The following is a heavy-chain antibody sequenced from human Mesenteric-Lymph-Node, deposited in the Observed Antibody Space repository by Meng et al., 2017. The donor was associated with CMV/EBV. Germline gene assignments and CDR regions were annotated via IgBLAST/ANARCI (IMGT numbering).Heavy chain of an antibody. J-gene: IGHJ6*02. Sequence: GESLKISCAASGFTFSSYGMHWVRQAPGKGLEWVAFIRYDGSNKYHGDSVKGRSTISRDNSKKTLYLQMNSLRAEDTAVYYCARVVVPAAADYFYYYGMDVWGQGTTVTVSS. V-gene: IGHV3-30*02. D-gene: IGHD2-2*01. CDR2: IRYDGSNK. CDR3: ARVVVPAAADYFYYYGMDV. CDR1: GFTFSSYG.